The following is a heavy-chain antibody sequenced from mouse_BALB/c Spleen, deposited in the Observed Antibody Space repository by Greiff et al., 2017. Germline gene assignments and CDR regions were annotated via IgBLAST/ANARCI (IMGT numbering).Heavy chain of an antibody. Sequence: EVKLVESGPGLVKPSQSLSLTCTVTGYSITSDYAWNWIRQFPGNKLEWMGYISYSGSTSYNPSLKSRISITRDTSKNQFFLQLNSVTTEDTATYYCAREGTYYGSSFDYWGQGTTLTVSS. D-gene: IGHD1-1*01. J-gene: IGHJ2*01. CDR2: ISYSGST. V-gene: IGHV3-2*02. CDR1: GYSITSDYA. CDR3: AREGTYYGSSFDY.